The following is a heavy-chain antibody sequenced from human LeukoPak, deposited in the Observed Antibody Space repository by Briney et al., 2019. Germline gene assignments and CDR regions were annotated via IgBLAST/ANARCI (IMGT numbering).Heavy chain of an antibody. Sequence: SETLSLTCTVSGGSIRSYYWSWIRQPPGKGLEWIGYIYYSGSTNYNPSLKSRVTISVDTFKNQFSLKLSPVTAAGTAVYYCARDRSPLSENWFDPWGQGTLVTVSS. V-gene: IGHV4-59*01. J-gene: IGHJ5*02. CDR1: GGSIRSYY. CDR2: IYYSGST. CDR3: ARDRSPLSENWFDP. D-gene: IGHD1-14*01.